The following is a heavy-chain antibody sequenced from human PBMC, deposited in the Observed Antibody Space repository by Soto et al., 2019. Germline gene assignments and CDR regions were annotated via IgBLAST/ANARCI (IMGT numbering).Heavy chain of an antibody. J-gene: IGHJ4*02. V-gene: IGHV3-30*18. CDR2: ISYDGSNK. CDR1: GFTFSSYG. CDR3: AKDSSGGPFDY. Sequence: PGWSLRLSCAASGFTFSSYGMHWVRQAPGKGLEWVAVISYDGSNKYYADSVKGRFTISRDNSKNTLYLQMNSLRAEDTAVYYCAKDSSGGPFDYWGQGTLVTVSS. D-gene: IGHD6-19*01.